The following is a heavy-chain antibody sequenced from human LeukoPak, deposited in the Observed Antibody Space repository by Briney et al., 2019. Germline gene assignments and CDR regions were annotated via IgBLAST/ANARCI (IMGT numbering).Heavy chain of an antibody. D-gene: IGHD6-13*01. CDR3: ARDTGAAATTSFDY. CDR1: GYTFTGYY. J-gene: IGHJ4*02. Sequence: ASVKVSCKASGYTFTGYYMHWVRQAPGQGLEGMGWISAYNGNTNYAQKLQGRVTMTTDTSTRTAYMELRSMRSDDTAVYYCARDTGAAATTSFDYGGRTLVVTVS. V-gene: IGHV1-18*04. CDR2: ISAYNGNT.